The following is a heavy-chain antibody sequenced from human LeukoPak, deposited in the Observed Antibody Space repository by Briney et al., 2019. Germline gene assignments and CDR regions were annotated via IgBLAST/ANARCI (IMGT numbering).Heavy chain of an antibody. D-gene: IGHD5-18*01. CDR1: GFIFSSYE. V-gene: IGHV3-48*03. Sequence: GGSLRLSCAASGFIFSSYEMKWVRQAPGKGLEGVSYISSSGSITYYADSVKGRFTISRDSARNLLYLQMNSLRDEDTAVYYCARVLGLALDYWGQGTLLTVSS. J-gene: IGHJ4*02. CDR2: ISSSGSIT. CDR3: ARVLGLALDY.